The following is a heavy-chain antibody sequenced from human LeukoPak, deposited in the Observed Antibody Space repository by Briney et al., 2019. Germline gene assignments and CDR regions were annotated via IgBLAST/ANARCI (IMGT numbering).Heavy chain of an antibody. CDR3: ARTWSSGGYGMDV. D-gene: IGHD2-15*01. J-gene: IGHJ6*02. V-gene: IGHV1-69*13. CDR1: GGTFSIYA. CDR2: IIPIFGTA. Sequence: SVNVSCTASGGTFSIYAISWVRQAPGQGLEWMGGIIPIFGTANYSQKFQGRVTITADESTSTDYMELSRLRSEATAVYYCARTWSSGGYGMDVWGQGTTVTVSS.